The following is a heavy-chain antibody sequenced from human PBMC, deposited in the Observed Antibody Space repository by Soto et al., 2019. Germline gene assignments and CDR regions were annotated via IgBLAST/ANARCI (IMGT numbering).Heavy chain of an antibody. CDR3: AADRDGVVIIDSV. D-gene: IGHD3-3*01. CDR1: GFTVTRSA. J-gene: IGHJ4*02. V-gene: IGHV1-58*01. CDR2: MVVGSGNT. Sequence: SVKASCEASGFTVTRSAVQRVRQARGQRFEWIGWMVVGSGNTNYAQKFQERVTNTRVMSTSTADMELSSLSSEDTSVYYCAADRDGVVIIDSVWGQGALV.